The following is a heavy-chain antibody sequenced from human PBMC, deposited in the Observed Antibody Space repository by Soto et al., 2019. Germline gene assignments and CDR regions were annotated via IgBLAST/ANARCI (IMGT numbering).Heavy chain of an antibody. V-gene: IGHV5-51*01. CDR1: GYNFTNYW. Sequence: GESLKISCKGAGYNFTNYWIAWVRQTPAKGLEWMGMIYPGDSDTRTNPPFRGQITLSADKSITTAYLHWSSLQASDTAIYYCSRVAYCYGSDSWGQGTPVTVSS. D-gene: IGHD2-21*01. CDR3: SRVAYCYGSDS. J-gene: IGHJ4*02. CDR2: IYPGDSDT.